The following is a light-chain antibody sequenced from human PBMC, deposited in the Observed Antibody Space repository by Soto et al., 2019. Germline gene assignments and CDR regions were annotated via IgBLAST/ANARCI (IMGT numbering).Light chain of an antibody. CDR1: SSNIGAGYD. V-gene: IGLV1-40*01. Sequence: QSVLTQPASVSGAPGQRVTISCTGGSSNIGAGYDVHWYRQLPGTAPELLIYDNSNRPSGVPARFSGSKSGTSASLAITGLQADDEADYYCQSYATSLSGWVVFGGGTKVTVL. J-gene: IGLJ2*01. CDR3: QSYATSLSGWVV. CDR2: DNS.